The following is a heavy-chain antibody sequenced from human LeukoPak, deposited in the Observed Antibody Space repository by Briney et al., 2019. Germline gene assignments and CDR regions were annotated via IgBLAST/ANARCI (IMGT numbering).Heavy chain of an antibody. CDR1: GFTFGSYW. Sequence: PGGSLRLSCAASGFTFGSYWVHWVRQAPGKGLVWVSLIKNDGSTTRYADSVKGRFTISRDNAKNTLYLQMNSLRAEDTAVYYCARDYSGSLDYWGQGTLVTVSS. V-gene: IGHV3-74*01. J-gene: IGHJ4*02. D-gene: IGHD3-10*01. CDR3: ARDYSGSLDY. CDR2: IKNDGSTT.